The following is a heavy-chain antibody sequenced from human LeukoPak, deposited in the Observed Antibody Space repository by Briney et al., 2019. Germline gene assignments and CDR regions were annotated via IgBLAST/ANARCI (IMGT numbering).Heavy chain of an antibody. J-gene: IGHJ4*02. Sequence: ASVKVSCKASGYTFTSYDINWVRQATGQGLEWMGWMNPNSGGTNYAQKFQGRVTMTRDTSISTAYMELSRLRSDDTAVYYCARDLGATSVWGQGTLVTVSS. CDR2: MNPNSGGT. CDR3: ARDLGATSV. CDR1: GYTFTSYD. V-gene: IGHV1-2*02. D-gene: IGHD1-26*01.